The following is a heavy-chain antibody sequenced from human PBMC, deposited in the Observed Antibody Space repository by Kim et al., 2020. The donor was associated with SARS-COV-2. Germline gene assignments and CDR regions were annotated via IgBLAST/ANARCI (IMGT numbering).Heavy chain of an antibody. Sequence: ASVKVSCRTSGFSFTGYYIHWVRQAPGQGLEWLGRIYALNGGTNYAQKFQGRVTMTRDTSISTVYMELNTLTSDDTAVYYCTRDSRYSSDFWGQGTLVTVSS. D-gene: IGHD6-13*01. CDR3: TRDSRYSSDF. CDR1: GFSFTGYY. V-gene: IGHV1-2*06. CDR2: IYALNGGT. J-gene: IGHJ4*02.